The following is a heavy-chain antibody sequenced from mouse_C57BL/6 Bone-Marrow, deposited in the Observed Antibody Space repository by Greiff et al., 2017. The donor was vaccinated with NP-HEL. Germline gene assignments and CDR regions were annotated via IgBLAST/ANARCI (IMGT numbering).Heavy chain of an antibody. D-gene: IGHD1-1*01. CDR3: ARDYYGISWFAY. Sequence: QVQLQQPGAELVKPGASVKMSCKASGYTFTSYWITWVKQRPGQGLEWIGDIYPGSGSTNYNEKFKSKATLTVDTSSSTAYMQLSSLTSEDSAVYYCARDYYGISWFAYWGQGTLVTVSA. J-gene: IGHJ3*01. V-gene: IGHV1-55*01. CDR2: IYPGSGST. CDR1: GYTFTSYW.